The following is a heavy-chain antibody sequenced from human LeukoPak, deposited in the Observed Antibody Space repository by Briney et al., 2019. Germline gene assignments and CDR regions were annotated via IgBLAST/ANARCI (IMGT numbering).Heavy chain of an antibody. CDR3: TRMTTGHDY. CDR2: INHSGYT. D-gene: IGHD4-17*01. Sequence: SETLSLTCAVSGVSFDDYYWAWVRQTPGKGLEWIGEINHSGYTNDSPSLKSRVTLSIDTSRKQFSLNLRSVTVADAGIYYCTRMTTGHDYWGQGTLVTVFS. V-gene: IGHV4-34*01. CDR1: GVSFDDYY. J-gene: IGHJ4*02.